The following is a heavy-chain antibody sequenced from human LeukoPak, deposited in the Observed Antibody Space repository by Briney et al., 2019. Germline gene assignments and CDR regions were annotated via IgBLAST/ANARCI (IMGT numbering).Heavy chain of an antibody. CDR2: ISAEGRT. V-gene: IGHV3-43*02. J-gene: IGHJ6*02. CDR1: GFNIEKYA. D-gene: IGHD3-16*01. CDR3: ATWAFYHDLDV. Sequence: GRSLRLSCTASGFNIEKYAMHWVRQRPGKGLEWVGVISAEGRTDHADSVRGRFTISRDNSKESLFLQMTSLRDEDTALYYCATWAFYHDLDVWGQGTTVTVSS.